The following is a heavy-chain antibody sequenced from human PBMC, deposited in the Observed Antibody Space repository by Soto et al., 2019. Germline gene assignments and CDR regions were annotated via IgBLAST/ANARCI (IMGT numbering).Heavy chain of an antibody. CDR2: ISGSGGST. CDR3: AKDRDVGGIAVADSY. CDR1: GCTFSSYA. Sequence: GGSLRLSCAASGCTFSSYAMSWVRQAPGKGLEWVSAISGSGGSTYYADSVKGRFTTSRDNSKNTLYLQMNSLRAEDTAVYYCAKDRDVGGIAVADSYWGQGTLVTVSS. D-gene: IGHD6-19*01. J-gene: IGHJ4*02. V-gene: IGHV3-23*01.